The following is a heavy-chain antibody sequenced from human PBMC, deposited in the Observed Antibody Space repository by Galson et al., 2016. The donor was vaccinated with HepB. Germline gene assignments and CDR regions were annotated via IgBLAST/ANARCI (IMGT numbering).Heavy chain of an antibody. D-gene: IGHD3-3*01. CDR2: IRGSGGST. Sequence: SLRLSCAASGFTFSSYATSWVRQAPGKGLEWVAAIRGSGGSTYYADSVKGRFTISRDNSKNTLYLQMNSLRAEDTAVYYCAKELGFLEWLFFDSYYYYGMDVWGQGTTVTVSS. CDR3: AKELGFLEWLFFDSYYYYGMDV. V-gene: IGHV3-23*01. J-gene: IGHJ6*02. CDR1: GFTFSSYA.